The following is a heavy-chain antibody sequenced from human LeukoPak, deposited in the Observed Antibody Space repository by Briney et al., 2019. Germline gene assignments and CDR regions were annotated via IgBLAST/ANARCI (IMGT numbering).Heavy chain of an antibody. V-gene: IGHV3-23*01. D-gene: IGHD3-10*01. Sequence: QSGGSLRLSCAASGFAFNTYAMSWVRQAPGRGLEWVSAISGSGGSTYYPDSAKGRFTISRDNSKNTLYSQMNSLRVEDTAVYHCAKDRYEYYYGSGSYLSDPWGQGTLVTVSS. CDR3: AKDRYEYYYGSGSYLSDP. CDR1: GFAFNTYA. CDR2: ISGSGGST. J-gene: IGHJ5*02.